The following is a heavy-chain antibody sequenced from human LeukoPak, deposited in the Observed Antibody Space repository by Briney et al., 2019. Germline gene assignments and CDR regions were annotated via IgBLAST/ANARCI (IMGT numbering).Heavy chain of an antibody. V-gene: IGHV3-7*03. Sequence: PGGSLRLSCAASGFTFSTYWMNWVRQAPGKGLEWVANIKPDGSEGYYVDSVKGRFTLSRDNAQNSLYLQMNSLRDDDTAVYYCARAKRPMVLDHWGQGTLVTVSS. CDR1: GFTFSTYW. CDR2: IKPDGSEG. CDR3: ARAKRPMVLDH. J-gene: IGHJ4*02. D-gene: IGHD3-10*01.